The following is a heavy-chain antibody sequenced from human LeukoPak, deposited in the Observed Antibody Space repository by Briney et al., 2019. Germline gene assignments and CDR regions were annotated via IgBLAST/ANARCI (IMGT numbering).Heavy chain of an antibody. CDR2: ISWNCGSI. V-gene: IGHV3-9*01. CDR3: AKDIRAARLNGYFDY. CDR1: GFTFDDYA. D-gene: IGHD6-6*01. J-gene: IGHJ4*02. Sequence: GGSLRLSCAASGFTFDDYAMHWVRQAPGKGLEWVSGISWNCGSIGYADSVKGRFTISRDNAKNSLYLQMNSLRAEDTALYYCAKDIRAARLNGYFDYWGQGTLVTVSS.